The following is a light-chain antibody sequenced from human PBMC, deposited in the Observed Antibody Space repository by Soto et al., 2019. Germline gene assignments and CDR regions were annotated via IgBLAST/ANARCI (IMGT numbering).Light chain of an antibody. J-gene: IGLJ1*01. V-gene: IGLV1-36*01. Sequence: QSVLTQPPSVSEAPRQRVTISCSGNSSNIGNNAVNWYQQLPGKAPKLLIYYDDLLPSGVSDRFSGSKSGTSASLAISGLQSEDEADYYCAAWDDSLNGYLFGTGTKLTVL. CDR1: SSNIGNNA. CDR3: AAWDDSLNGYL. CDR2: YDD.